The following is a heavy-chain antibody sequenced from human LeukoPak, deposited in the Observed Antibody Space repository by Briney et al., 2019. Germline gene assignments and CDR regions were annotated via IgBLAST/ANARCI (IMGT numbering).Heavy chain of an antibody. CDR1: GGSISSYY. CDR2: IYYSGST. J-gene: IGHJ4*02. D-gene: IGHD6-19*01. V-gene: IGHV4-59*01. Sequence: SETLSLTCTVSGGSISSYYWSWIRQPPGKGLEWIGYIYYSGSTNYNPSLKSRVTISVDTSKNQFSLKLSSVTAADTAVYYCARASPGYSSGWLDYWGQGTLVTVSS. CDR3: ARASPGYSSGWLDY.